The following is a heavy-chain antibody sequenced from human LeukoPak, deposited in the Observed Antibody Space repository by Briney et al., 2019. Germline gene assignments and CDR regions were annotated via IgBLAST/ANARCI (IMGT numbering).Heavy chain of an antibody. Sequence: GESLKISCQGSGYSFASYWIGWVRQMPGKGLEWMGIIYPGDSDTRYSPSFQGQVTISADKSISTAYLQWSSLKASDTAMYYCARGLVVPAATFYGMDVWGQGTTVTVSS. D-gene: IGHD2-2*01. J-gene: IGHJ6*02. CDR3: ARGLVVPAATFYGMDV. V-gene: IGHV5-51*01. CDR1: GYSFASYW. CDR2: IYPGDSDT.